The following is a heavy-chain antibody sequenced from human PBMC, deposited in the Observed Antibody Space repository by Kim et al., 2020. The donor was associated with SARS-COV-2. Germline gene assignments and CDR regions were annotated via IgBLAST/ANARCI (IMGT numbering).Heavy chain of an antibody. CDR1: GYIFTTYY. D-gene: IGHD6-13*01. Sequence: ASVKVSCKASGYIFTTYYISWVRRAPGQGLEWMGWISPHNGYTSYAQKFQGRVTMTTDTSTSTAYMELMSLRSDDTAVYYCARGIAAAALVGDYYCHGMDVWGQGTTVTVSS. V-gene: IGHV1-18*01. J-gene: IGHJ6*02. CDR2: ISPHNGYT. CDR3: ARGIAAAALVGDYYCHGMDV.